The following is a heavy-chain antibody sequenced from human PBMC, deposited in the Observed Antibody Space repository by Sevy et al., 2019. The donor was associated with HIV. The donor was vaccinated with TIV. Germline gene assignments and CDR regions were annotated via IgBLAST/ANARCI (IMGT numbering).Heavy chain of an antibody. V-gene: IGHV3-53*01. CDR2: IYGGGST. D-gene: IGHD2-2*01. J-gene: IGHJ3*02. CDR3: ARGILPAGAFDI. CDR1: GFTVSSNY. Sequence: GGSLRLSCAASGFTVSSNYMSWVRQAPGKGLGWVSGIYGGGSTYYADSVKGRFTISRDNAKNTMYLQMNSLRAEDTAVYYCARGILPAGAFDIWGQGTMVTVSS.